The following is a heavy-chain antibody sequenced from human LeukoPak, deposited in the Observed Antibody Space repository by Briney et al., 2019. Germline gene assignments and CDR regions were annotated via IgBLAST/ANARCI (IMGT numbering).Heavy chain of an antibody. D-gene: IGHD3-22*01. J-gene: IGHJ3*02. CDR1: GGSISSRSHH. CDR3: ARGRQEYYYDSSGYPYDAFDI. V-gene: IGHV4-39*07. CDR2: IYYSGST. Sequence: SETLSLTCTVSGGSISSRSHHWGWIRQPPGKGLEWIGNIYYSGSTNYNPSLKSRVTISVDTSKNQFSLKLSSVTAADTAVYYCARGRQEYYYDSSGYPYDAFDIWGQGTMVTVSS.